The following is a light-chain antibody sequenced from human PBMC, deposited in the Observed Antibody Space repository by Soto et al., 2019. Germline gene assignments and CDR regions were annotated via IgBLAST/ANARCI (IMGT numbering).Light chain of an antibody. J-gene: IGKJ1*01. CDR3: QQYNNWPHRT. CDR2: GAS. V-gene: IGKV3-15*01. Sequence: EIVMTQSPATLSVSPGERATLSCRASQSVSSNLAWYQQKPGQAPRLLIYGASTRATGIPARFSGSGSGTEFTLTISRLQSEDFAVYYCQQYNNWPHRTFGQGTKVEI. CDR1: QSVSSN.